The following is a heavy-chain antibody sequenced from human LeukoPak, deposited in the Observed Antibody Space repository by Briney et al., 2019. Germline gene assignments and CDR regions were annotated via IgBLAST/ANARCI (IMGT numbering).Heavy chain of an antibody. D-gene: IGHD6-19*01. Sequence: SETLSLTCTVSGGSISSYYWSWIRQPPGKGLEWIGYIYYSGSTNYNPSLKSRVTISADTSKNQFSLKLSSVTAADTAVYYCARHFSSGWTYYYYGMDVWGQGTTVTVSS. CDR2: IYYSGST. V-gene: IGHV4-59*08. J-gene: IGHJ6*02. CDR1: GGSISSYY. CDR3: ARHFSSGWTYYYYGMDV.